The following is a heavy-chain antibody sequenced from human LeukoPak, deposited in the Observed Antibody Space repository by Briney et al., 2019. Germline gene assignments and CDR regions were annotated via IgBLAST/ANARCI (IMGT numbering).Heavy chain of an antibody. CDR3: ARSSEWLLLHNWFDP. CDR2: IYYSGST. V-gene: IGHV4-39*01. CDR1: GGSISSSSYY. D-gene: IGHD3-22*01. Sequence: SETLSLTCTVSGGSISSSSYYWGWIRQPPGKGLEWIGSIYYSGSTYYNPSLKSRVTISVDTSKNQFSLKLSSVTAADTAVYYCARSSEWLLLHNWFDPWGQGTLVTVSS. J-gene: IGHJ5*02.